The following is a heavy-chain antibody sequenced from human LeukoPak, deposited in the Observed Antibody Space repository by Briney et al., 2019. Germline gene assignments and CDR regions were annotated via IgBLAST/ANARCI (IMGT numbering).Heavy chain of an antibody. Sequence: SETLSLTCTVSGGSISSGSYYWSWIRQPAGKGLEWLGRIYTSGSTNYNPSLKSRVTISVDTSKNQFSLKLSSVTAADTAVYYCARAKYDILTGYYRRNYYYYMDVWGKGTTVTISS. CDR2: IYTSGST. CDR1: GGSISSGSYY. CDR3: ARAKYDILTGYYRRNYYYYMDV. V-gene: IGHV4-61*02. D-gene: IGHD3-9*01. J-gene: IGHJ6*03.